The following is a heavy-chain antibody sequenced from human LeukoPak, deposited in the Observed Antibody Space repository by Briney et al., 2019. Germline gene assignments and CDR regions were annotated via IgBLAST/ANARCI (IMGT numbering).Heavy chain of an antibody. D-gene: IGHD6-19*01. Sequence: ASVKVSCKASGGTFSSYAISWVRQAPGQGLEWMGRIIPILGIANYAQKFQGRVTITADKSTSTAYMELSSLRPEDTAVYYCARGPIAVAGTVDYWGQGTLVTVSS. CDR1: GGTFSSYA. CDR3: ARGPIAVAGTVDY. J-gene: IGHJ4*02. V-gene: IGHV1-69*04. CDR2: IIPILGIA.